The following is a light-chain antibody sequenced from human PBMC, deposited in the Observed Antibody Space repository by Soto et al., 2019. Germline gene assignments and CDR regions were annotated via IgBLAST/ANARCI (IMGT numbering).Light chain of an antibody. CDR2: ASS. J-gene: IGKJ3*01. CDR3: QQANSLPIT. Sequence: DIQMTQSPSSVSASVGDRVTITCRASQDILSWLAWYQQKPGEAPRLLIYASSNLQSGVPSRFSGSGSGTDFTLTISSLQPEDFATYYCQQANSLPITFGPGTRLDIK. CDR1: QDILSW. V-gene: IGKV1-12*01.